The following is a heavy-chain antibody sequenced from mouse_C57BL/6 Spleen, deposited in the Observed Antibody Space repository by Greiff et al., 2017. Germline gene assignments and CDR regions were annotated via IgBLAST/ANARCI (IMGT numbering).Heavy chain of an antibody. V-gene: IGHV1-15*01. CDR2: IDPETGGT. D-gene: IGHD1-1*01. CDR1: GYTFTDYE. CDR3: TRGFITTVVARRYFDV. J-gene: IGHJ1*03. Sequence: VQGVESGAELVRPGASVTLSCKASGYTFTDYEMHWVKQTPVHGLEWIGAIDPETGGTAYNQKFKGKAILTADKSSSTAYMELRSLTSEDSAVYYCTRGFITTVVARRYFDVWGTGTTVTVSS.